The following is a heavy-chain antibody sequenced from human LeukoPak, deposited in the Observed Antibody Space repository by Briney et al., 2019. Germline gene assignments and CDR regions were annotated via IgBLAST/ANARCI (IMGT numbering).Heavy chain of an antibody. CDR3: ARDLLTWQLVQHDAYGV. V-gene: IGHV3-21*01. CDR1: GFTFSTYS. Sequence: GGSLRLSCAASGFTFSTYSMNWVRQAPGEGLEWVSAISGDGKYIYYAASVKGRFTVSRDNAKNSLYLQMNSLRAEDTAVYYCARDLLTWQLVQHDAYGVWGQGTMVTVS. D-gene: IGHD6-13*01. J-gene: IGHJ3*01. CDR2: ISGDGKYI.